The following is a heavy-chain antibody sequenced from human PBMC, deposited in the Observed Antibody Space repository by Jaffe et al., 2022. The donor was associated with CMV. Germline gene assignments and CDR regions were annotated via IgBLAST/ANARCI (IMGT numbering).Heavy chain of an antibody. J-gene: IGHJ2*01. CDR1: GFTFTDYT. CDR2: INNRHGFI. Sequence: EVQLVESGGTLVKPGGSLRLSCTGSGFTFTDYTMNWVRRAPGKGLEWVSSINNRHGFINYADSVKGRFTISRDNAKNSLFLQMNSLRADDTAVYYCARSYGDYAPLDLRGRGTLVTVSS. V-gene: IGHV3-21*02. D-gene: IGHD4-17*01. CDR3: ARSYGDYAPLDL.